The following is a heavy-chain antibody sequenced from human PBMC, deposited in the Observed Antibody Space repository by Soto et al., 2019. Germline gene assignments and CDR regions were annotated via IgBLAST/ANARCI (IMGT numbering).Heavy chain of an antibody. J-gene: IGHJ4*02. CDR2: ISGSGGST. D-gene: IGHD6-13*01. CDR3: ATDHGSSWYEIDY. CDR1: GFTFSNYA. V-gene: IGHV3-23*01. Sequence: EVQLLESGGGLVQPGGSLRLSCAASGFTFSNYAVTWVRQAPGKGLEWVSTISGSGGSTYYADSVKGRFTISRDNSKNTLYLQMNSLRAEATAVYYCATDHGSSWYEIDYWGQGTVVTVSS.